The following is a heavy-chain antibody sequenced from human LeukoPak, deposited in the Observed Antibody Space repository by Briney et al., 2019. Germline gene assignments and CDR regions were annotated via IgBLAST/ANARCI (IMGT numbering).Heavy chain of an antibody. CDR3: ARDYRREYYYDSSGYYIS. D-gene: IGHD3-22*01. CDR2: ISSSSSYT. Sequence: GGSLRLSCAASGFTFSSYSMNWVRQAPGKGLEWVSSISSSSSYTYYADSVKGRFTISRDNAKNSLYLQMNSLRAEDTAVYYCARDYRREYYYDSSGYYISWGQGTLVTVSS. V-gene: IGHV3-21*01. CDR1: GFTFSSYS. J-gene: IGHJ5*02.